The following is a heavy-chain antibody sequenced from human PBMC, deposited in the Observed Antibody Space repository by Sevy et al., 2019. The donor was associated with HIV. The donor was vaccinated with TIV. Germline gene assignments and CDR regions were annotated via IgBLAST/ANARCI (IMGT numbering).Heavy chain of an antibody. D-gene: IGHD3-3*01. CDR1: GYTFTSYD. CDR3: ARLPYDFWSGYYNPYYYYGMDV. CDR2: MNPNSGNS. J-gene: IGHJ6*02. V-gene: IGHV1-8*01. Sequence: ASVKVSCKASGYTFTSYDINWGRQATGQGLEWMGWMNPNSGNSGYAQKFQGRFTMTRNTSISTAYMELSSLRSEDTAGYYCARLPYDFWSGYYNPYYYYGMDVWGQGTTVTVSS.